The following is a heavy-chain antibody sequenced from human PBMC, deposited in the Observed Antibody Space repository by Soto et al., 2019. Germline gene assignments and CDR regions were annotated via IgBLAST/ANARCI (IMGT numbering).Heavy chain of an antibody. D-gene: IGHD6-19*01. CDR1: GGSIGSYY. CDR2: IYYSGST. Sequence: SETLSLTCTVSGGSIGSYYWSWIRQPPGKGLEWIGYIYYSGSTNYNPSLKSRVTISVDTSKNQFSLKLSSVTAADTAVYYCARDASGWYILDYWGQGTLVTVSS. CDR3: ARDASGWYILDY. V-gene: IGHV4-59*01. J-gene: IGHJ4*02.